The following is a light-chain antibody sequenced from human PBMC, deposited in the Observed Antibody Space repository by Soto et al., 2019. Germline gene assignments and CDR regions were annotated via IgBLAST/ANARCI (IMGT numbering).Light chain of an antibody. CDR2: KAC. Sequence: DIQMTQSPSTLSASVGDRVTITCRALQSISSWLAWNQQKPGKDPNRRIYKACRLESGLPSRFSGSGSVTEFTLTISSLQPDDFATYYCQQYNSFPTFGQGNKVEIK. J-gene: IGKJ1*01. V-gene: IGKV1-5*03. CDR3: QQYNSFPT. CDR1: QSISSW.